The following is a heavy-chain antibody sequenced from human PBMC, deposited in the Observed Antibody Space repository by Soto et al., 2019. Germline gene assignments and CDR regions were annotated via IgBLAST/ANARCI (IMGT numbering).Heavy chain of an antibody. CDR1: GGTFRNYG. J-gene: IGHJ6*02. V-gene: IGHV1-69*13. CDR3: GRYCSGGSCHTLDYYGMDV. Sequence: SSVKVSFKASGGTFRNYGIGWLLHAPVQLLEWMGGIIPVFGTTNYAQKFQGRVTITADESTSTAYIEVSSLRSEDTAMFYCGRYCSGGSCHTLDYYGMDVWGQGTTVTVSS. CDR2: IIPVFGTT. D-gene: IGHD2-15*01.